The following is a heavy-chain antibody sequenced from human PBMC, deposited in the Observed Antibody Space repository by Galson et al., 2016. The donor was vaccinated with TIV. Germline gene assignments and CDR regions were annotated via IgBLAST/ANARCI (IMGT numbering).Heavy chain of an antibody. Sequence: SLRLSCAAPGFRFSDYYVNWIRQAPGKGLEWVSYISSSGLSTYYVDSVKGRFTISRDNAKNSLYLQMNSLRAEDTAVYYCARSIHFMHNWFDPWGQGTLVTVSS. CDR1: GFRFSDYY. V-gene: IGHV3-11*01. CDR3: ARSIHFMHNWFDP. D-gene: IGHD6-6*01. CDR2: ISSSGLST. J-gene: IGHJ5*02.